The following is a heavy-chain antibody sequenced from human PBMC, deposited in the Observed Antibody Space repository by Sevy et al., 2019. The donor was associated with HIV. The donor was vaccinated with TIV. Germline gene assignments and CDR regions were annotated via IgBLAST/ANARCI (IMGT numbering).Heavy chain of an antibody. D-gene: IGHD2-8*01. V-gene: IGHV3-23*01. Sequence: GGPLRLSCAASGLTFSKYSMSWVRQPPGKGLEWVSALSFGCGEINYADSVKGRFTISRDNSKSSVYLQMNNLRPEDTAVHYCAREGCTKPHDYWGQGTLVTVSS. CDR2: LSFGCGEI. CDR1: GLTFSKYS. CDR3: AREGCTKPHDY. J-gene: IGHJ4*02.